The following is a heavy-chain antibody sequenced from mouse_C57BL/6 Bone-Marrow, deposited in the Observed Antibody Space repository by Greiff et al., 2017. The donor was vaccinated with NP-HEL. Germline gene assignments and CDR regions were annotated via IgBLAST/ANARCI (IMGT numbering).Heavy chain of an antibody. CDR2: IDPSDSYT. Sequence: QVQLQQPGAELVKPGASVKLSCKASGYTFTSYWMQWVNQRPGQGLEWIGEIDPSDSYTNYNQKFKGKATLTVDTSSSTAYMQLSSLTSEDSAVYYCARTHYDYLAWFAYWGQGTLVTVSA. V-gene: IGHV1-50*01. CDR1: GYTFTSYW. CDR3: ARTHYDYLAWFAY. D-gene: IGHD2-4*01. J-gene: IGHJ3*01.